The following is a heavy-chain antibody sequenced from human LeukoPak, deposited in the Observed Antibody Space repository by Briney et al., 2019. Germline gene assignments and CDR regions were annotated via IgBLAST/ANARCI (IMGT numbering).Heavy chain of an antibody. D-gene: IGHD5-18*01. CDR1: GFTFSSYA. V-gene: IGHV3-23*01. J-gene: IGHJ4*02. Sequence: GGSLRLSCAASGFTFSSYAMSWVRQAPGKGLGWVSAISGSGGSTYYADTVKGRFTISRDNSKNTLYLQMNSLRAEDTAVYYCARLRGYSYGYLDYWGQGTLVTVSS. CDR2: ISGSGGST. CDR3: ARLRGYSYGYLDY.